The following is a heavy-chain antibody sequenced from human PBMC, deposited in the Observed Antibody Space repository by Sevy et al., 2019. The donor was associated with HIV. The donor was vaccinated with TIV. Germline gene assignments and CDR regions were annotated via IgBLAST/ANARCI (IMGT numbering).Heavy chain of an antibody. J-gene: IGHJ4*02. V-gene: IGHV4-61*02. D-gene: IGHD6-19*01. CDR3: AREWPGAVAALHFDY. CDR2: IYTSGST. Sequence: SETLSLTCTVSGGSISSGSYYWSWIRQPAGKGLEWIGRIYTSGSTNYNPSLKSRVTISVDTSKNQFSLKVGSVTAADTAGYYCAREWPGAVAALHFDYWGQGTLVTVSS. CDR1: GGSISSGSYY.